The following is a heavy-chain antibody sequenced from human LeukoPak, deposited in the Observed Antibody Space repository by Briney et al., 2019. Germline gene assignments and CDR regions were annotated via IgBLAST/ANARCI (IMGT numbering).Heavy chain of an antibody. CDR2: INWNGGST. J-gene: IGHJ4*02. CDR1: GFTFDDYG. V-gene: IGHV3-20*04. Sequence: GGSLGLSCAASGFTFDDYGMSWVRQAPGKGLEWVSGINWNGGSTGYADSVKGRFTISRDNAKNSLYLQMDSLRAEDTALYYCARGDSSGWQYYFDYWGQGTLVTVSS. D-gene: IGHD6-19*01. CDR3: ARGDSSGWQYYFDY.